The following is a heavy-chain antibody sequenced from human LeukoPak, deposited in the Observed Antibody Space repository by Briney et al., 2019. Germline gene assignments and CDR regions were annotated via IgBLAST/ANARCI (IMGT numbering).Heavy chain of an antibody. CDR1: GFTFSSYA. Sequence: GGSLRLSCTASGFTFSSYAMNWVRQAPGKGLEWVSGIGAGGTFTYYADSVKGRFTISRDNSRNTLYLQMNSLRADDTAVYYCAKDLDYTTYAYYFDCWGQGILVTVSS. CDR3: AKDLDYTTYAYYFDC. CDR2: IGAGGTFT. V-gene: IGHV3-23*01. J-gene: IGHJ4*02. D-gene: IGHD4-11*01.